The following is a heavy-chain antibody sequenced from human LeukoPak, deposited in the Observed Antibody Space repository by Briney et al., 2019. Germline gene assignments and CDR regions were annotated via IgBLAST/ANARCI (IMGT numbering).Heavy chain of an antibody. CDR2: ISGSGGST. CDR1: GFTFSSYA. V-gene: IGHV3-23*01. D-gene: IGHD3-3*01. J-gene: IGHJ4*02. CDR3: AKDVLEWLWYFDY. Sequence: WGSLRLSCAASGFTFSSYAMSWVRQAPGKGLEWVSAISGSGGSTYYADSVKGRFTISRDNSKNTLYLQMNSLRAEDTAVYYCAKDVLEWLWYFDYWGQGTLVTVSS.